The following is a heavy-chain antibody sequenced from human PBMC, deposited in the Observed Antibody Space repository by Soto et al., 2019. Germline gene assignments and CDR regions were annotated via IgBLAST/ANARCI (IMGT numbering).Heavy chain of an antibody. CDR1: GFSLTTSGVG. Sequence: QITLNESGPTQVKPRQTLTLTCTFSGFSLTTSGVGVGWIRQSPRKAPEWLALIYWDDDKRYSPSLKSRLTITKETSKNQVVLTMADLDPADTATYYCAHRVLRTVFGLVTTTAIYFDFWGQGTPVAVSS. V-gene: IGHV2-5*02. CDR3: AHRVLRTVFGLVTTTAIYFDF. J-gene: IGHJ4*02. CDR2: IYWDDDK. D-gene: IGHD3-3*01.